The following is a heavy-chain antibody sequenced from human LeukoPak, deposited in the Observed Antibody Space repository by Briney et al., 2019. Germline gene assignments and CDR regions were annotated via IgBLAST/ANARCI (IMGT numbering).Heavy chain of an antibody. V-gene: IGHV1-2*02. Sequence: ATVKVSCKASGYTFTGYYIHWVRQAPGQGLEWLGWIDSNRGDTKYAPRFQGRVTMTRDASISTAYMDLSSLRSDDTAVYYCAGDRSLTEKYTGSYFPDYGRQGTLVTVSS. CDR1: GYTFTGYY. J-gene: IGHJ4*02. D-gene: IGHD1-26*01. CDR2: IDSNRGDT. CDR3: AGDRSLTEKYTGSYFPDY.